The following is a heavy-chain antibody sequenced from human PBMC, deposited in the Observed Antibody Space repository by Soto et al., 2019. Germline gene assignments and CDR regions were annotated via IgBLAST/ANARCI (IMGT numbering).Heavy chain of an antibody. J-gene: IGHJ4*02. V-gene: IGHV1-69*02. Sequence: QVQLVQSGAEVKKPGSSVKVSCKASGGTFSSYTISWVRQAPGQGLEWMGRIIPILGIANYPQKFPGRVTITADKSTSTAYMELSSLRSEDTAVYYCARSLGYCSGGSGSYFDYWGQGTLVTVSS. D-gene: IGHD2-15*01. CDR3: ARSLGYCSGGSGSYFDY. CDR1: GGTFSSYT. CDR2: IIPILGIA.